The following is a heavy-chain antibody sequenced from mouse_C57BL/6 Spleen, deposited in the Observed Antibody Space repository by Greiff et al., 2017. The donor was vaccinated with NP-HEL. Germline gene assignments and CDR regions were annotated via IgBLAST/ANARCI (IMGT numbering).Heavy chain of an antibody. V-gene: IGHV1-61*01. J-gene: IGHJ4*01. CDR1: GYTFTSYW. D-gene: IGHD1-1*01. CDR2: IYPSDSET. Sequence: QVQLQQPGAELVRPGSSVKLSCKASGYTFTSYWMDWVKQRPGQGLEWIGNIYPSDSETHYNQKFKDKATLTVDKSSSTAYMQLSSLTSEDSAVYYWARFPTTVVPYYYAMDYWGQGTSVTVSS. CDR3: ARFPTTVVPYYYAMDY.